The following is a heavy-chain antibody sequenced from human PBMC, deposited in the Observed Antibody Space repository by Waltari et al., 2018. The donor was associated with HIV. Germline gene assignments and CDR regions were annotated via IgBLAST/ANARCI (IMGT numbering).Heavy chain of an antibody. Sequence: EVQLVESGGGLVKPGGSLRLSCAASGFTFSNAWMSWVRQAPGKGLEWVGRIKSKTDGGTTDYAAPVKGRFTISRDDSKNTLYLQMNSLKTEDTAVYYCTTDRPRDDYGDYVDYYGMDVWGQGTTVTVSS. J-gene: IGHJ6*02. V-gene: IGHV3-15*01. CDR1: GFTFSNAW. D-gene: IGHD4-17*01. CDR3: TTDRPRDDYGDYVDYYGMDV. CDR2: IKSKTDGGTT.